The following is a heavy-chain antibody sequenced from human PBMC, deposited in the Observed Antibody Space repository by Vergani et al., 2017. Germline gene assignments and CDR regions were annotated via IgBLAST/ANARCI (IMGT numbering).Heavy chain of an antibody. J-gene: IGHJ4*02. CDR1: GFTFSDYY. Sequence: VQLLESGGGLVQPGGSLRLSCAASGFTFSDYYMSWIRQAPGKGLEWVSYISSSSSYTNYADSVKGRFTISRDNAKNSLYLQMNSLRAEATAVYYCARISGIAVAGTFDYWGQGTLVTVSS. CDR2: ISSSSSYT. V-gene: IGHV3-11*03. D-gene: IGHD6-19*01. CDR3: ARISGIAVAGTFDY.